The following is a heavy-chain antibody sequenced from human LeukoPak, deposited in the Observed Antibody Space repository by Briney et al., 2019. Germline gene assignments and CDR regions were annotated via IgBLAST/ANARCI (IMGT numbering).Heavy chain of an antibody. CDR2: IYHTGST. J-gene: IGHJ3*01. CDR1: VNSISSADS. D-gene: IGHD1-26*01. Sequence: PSETLSLTCAVSVNSISSADSWSWIRQPPGKGLEWSGYIYHTGSTSYNPSLKTRVTISIDRPRNHFSLKLSSVTAADTAMYYCARVVGATSHDTFDVWGQGTMVTVSS. V-gene: IGHV4-30-2*01. CDR3: ARVVGATSHDTFDV.